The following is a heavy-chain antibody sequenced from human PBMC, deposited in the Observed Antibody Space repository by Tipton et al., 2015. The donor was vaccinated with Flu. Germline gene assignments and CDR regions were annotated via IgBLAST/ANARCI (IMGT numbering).Heavy chain of an antibody. J-gene: IGHJ2*01. Sequence: LSLTCTAYGGSFSGFYWSWIRQPPGKGLEWIGEINLSGSPNYNPSLKSRVTMSIDTSRNQFSLSLTSVTAADAAIYYCARSGSYHHYYFDLWGRGTLVSVSS. CDR1: GGSFSGFY. D-gene: IGHD1-26*01. V-gene: IGHV4-34*01. CDR3: ARSGSYHHYYFDL. CDR2: INLSGSP.